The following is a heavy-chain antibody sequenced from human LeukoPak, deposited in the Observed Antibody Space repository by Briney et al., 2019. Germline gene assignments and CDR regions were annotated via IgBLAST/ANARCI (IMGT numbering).Heavy chain of an antibody. D-gene: IGHD6-13*01. CDR3: AKDKAAAGTAGFDY. CDR2: ISGSGGST. CDR1: GFPVNAND. J-gene: IGHJ4*02. V-gene: IGHV3-23*01. Sequence: GGSLRLSCIVSGFPVNANDMNWVRQAPGKGLEWVSAISGSGGSTYYADSVKGRFTISRDNSKNTLYLQMNSLRAEDTAVYYCAKDKAAAGTAGFDYWGQGTLVTVSS.